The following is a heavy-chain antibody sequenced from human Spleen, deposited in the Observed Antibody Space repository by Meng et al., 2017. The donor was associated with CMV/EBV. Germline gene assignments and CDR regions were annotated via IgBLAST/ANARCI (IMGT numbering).Heavy chain of an antibody. CDR2: IHPYDSET. CDR3: ASGAGDY. V-gene: IGHV5-51*01. Sequence: SLKIAGQGSGYTFTTFWITWVRQMPGKGLEWMGVIHPYDSETTYSPSFEGQVTFSVDKSISTVYLHWKNLKASDSAMYYCASGAGDYWGQGTLVTVSS. J-gene: IGHJ4*02. D-gene: IGHD6-19*01. CDR1: GYTFTTFW.